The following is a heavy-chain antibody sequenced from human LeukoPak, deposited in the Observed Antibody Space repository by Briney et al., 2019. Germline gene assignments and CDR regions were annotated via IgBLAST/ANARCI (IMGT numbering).Heavy chain of an antibody. D-gene: IGHD6-13*01. CDR2: INPNSGGT. V-gene: IGHV1-2*02. CDR1: GYTFTGYY. CDR3: SSPGIAAAGPFDY. J-gene: IGHJ4*02. Sequence: ASVKVSCKASGYTFTGYYMHWVRQAPGQGLEWMGWINPNSGGTIYAQKFQGRVTMTRDTSISTAYMELSRLRSDDTAVYYCSSPGIAAAGPFDYWGQGTLVTVSS.